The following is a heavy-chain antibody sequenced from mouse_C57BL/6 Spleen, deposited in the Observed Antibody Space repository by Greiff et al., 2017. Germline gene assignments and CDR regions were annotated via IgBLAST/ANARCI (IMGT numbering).Heavy chain of an antibody. CDR2: IDPETGGT. CDR1: GYTFTDYE. V-gene: IGHV1-15*01. Sequence: VQLQQSGAELVRPGASVTLSCKASGYTFTDYEMHWVKQTPVHGLEWIGAIDPETGGTAYNQKFKGKAILTADKSSSTAYMELRSLTSEDSAVYYGTRSGGLRRGAWFAYWGQGTLVTVSA. CDR3: TRSGGLRRGAWFAY. D-gene: IGHD2-4*01. J-gene: IGHJ3*01.